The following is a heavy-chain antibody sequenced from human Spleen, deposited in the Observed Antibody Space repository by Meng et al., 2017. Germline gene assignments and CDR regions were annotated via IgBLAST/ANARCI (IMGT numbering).Heavy chain of an antibody. CDR1: GFTFSSYW. D-gene: IGHD4-11*01. Sequence: GSLRLSCAASGFTFSSYWMSWIRQPPGKGLEWIGFIYHNGDTNYNPSLESRATISVDTSQNNLSLKLSSVTAADSAVYYCARGPTTMAHDFDYWGQGTLVTVSS. J-gene: IGHJ4*02. CDR2: IYHNGDT. V-gene: IGHV4-59*12. CDR3: ARGPTTMAHDFDY.